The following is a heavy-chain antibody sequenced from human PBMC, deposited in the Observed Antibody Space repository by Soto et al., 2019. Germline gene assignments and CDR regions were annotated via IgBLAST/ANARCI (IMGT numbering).Heavy chain of an antibody. D-gene: IGHD3-9*01. CDR3: AKVLRYFDWLLSPAGY. Sequence: GGSLRLSCAASGFTFSSYGMHWVRQAPGKGLEWVAVISYDGSNKYYADSVKGRFTISRDNSKNTLYLQMNSLRAEDTAVYYCAKVLRYFDWLLSPAGYWGQGTLVTVSS. CDR2: ISYDGSNK. J-gene: IGHJ4*02. CDR1: GFTFSSYG. V-gene: IGHV3-30*18.